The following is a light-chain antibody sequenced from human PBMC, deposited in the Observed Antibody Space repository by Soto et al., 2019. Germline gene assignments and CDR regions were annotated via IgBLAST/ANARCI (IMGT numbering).Light chain of an antibody. CDR3: SSYTRSTTLNVL. CDR1: SSDVGGYKF. V-gene: IGLV2-14*01. CDR2: DVS. Sequence: QSALTQPASVSGSHGQSITISCTGTSSDVGGYKFVSWYQQHPGKVPKLLIYDVSNRPSGVSNRFSGSKSGNTASLTISGLQAEDEAEYYCSSYTRSTTLNVLVGGGTKVTVL. J-gene: IGLJ2*01.